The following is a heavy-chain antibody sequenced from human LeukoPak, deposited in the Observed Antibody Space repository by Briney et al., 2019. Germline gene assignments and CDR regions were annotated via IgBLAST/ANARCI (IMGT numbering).Heavy chain of an antibody. CDR1: GFTFSNYC. CDR3: AREAGYCSGGSCYRREYYFDY. V-gene: IGHV3-7*03. Sequence: GGSLRLSCAASGFTFSNYCMTWVRQAPGKGLEWVANIKHDGSEDYYLDSVKGRFAISRDNAKNSLDLQMNSLRAEDTAVYYCAREAGYCSGGSCYRREYYFDYWGQGTLVTVSS. J-gene: IGHJ4*02. D-gene: IGHD2-15*01. CDR2: IKHDGSED.